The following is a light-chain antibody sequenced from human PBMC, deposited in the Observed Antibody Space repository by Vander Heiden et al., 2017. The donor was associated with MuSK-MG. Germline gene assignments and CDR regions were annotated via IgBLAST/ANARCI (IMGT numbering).Light chain of an antibody. V-gene: IGLV3-19*01. CDR3: NSRDSSGNHLV. J-gene: IGLJ2*01. Sequence: SSELPQDPAVSVPLGQPVRITCQGDILRSYYASWYQQKPGQAPVLVIYGKNNRPSGIPDRFSGSSSGNTASLTITGAQAEDEADYYCNSRDSSGNHLVFGGGTKLTVL. CDR1: ILRSYY. CDR2: GKN.